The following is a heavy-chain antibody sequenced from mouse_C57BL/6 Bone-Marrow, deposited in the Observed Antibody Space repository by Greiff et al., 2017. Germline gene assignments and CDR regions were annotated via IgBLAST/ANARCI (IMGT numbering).Heavy chain of an antibody. CDR1: GYTFTSYW. Sequence: QVQLQQPGAELVKPGASVKLSCKASGYTFTSYWMQWVKQRPGQGLEWIGEIDPSDSYTNYNQKFKGKATLTVDTSSSTAYMQLSSLTSEDAAVYYCARCTGDDWGKGTTLTVSS. V-gene: IGHV1-50*01. CDR3: ARCTGDD. CDR2: IDPSDSYT. J-gene: IGHJ2*01. D-gene: IGHD4-1*01.